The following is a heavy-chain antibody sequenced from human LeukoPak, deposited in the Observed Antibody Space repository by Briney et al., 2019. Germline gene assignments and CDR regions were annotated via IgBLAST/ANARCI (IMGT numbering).Heavy chain of an antibody. CDR2: ISAYNGNT. CDR3: ARVGDVDTAMVINY. CDR1: GYTFTSYG. D-gene: IGHD5-18*01. Sequence: GASVKVSCKASGYTFTSYGISWVRQAPGQGLEWMGWISAYNGNTNYAQKLQGRVTMTTDTSTSTAYMELRSLRSDDTAVYYCARVGDVDTAMVINYWGQGTLVTVSS. J-gene: IGHJ4*02. V-gene: IGHV1-18*01.